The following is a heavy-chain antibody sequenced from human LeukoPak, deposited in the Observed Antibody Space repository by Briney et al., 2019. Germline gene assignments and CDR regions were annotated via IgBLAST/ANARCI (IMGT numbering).Heavy chain of an antibody. CDR2: IIPIFGTA. Sequence: ASVKVSCKASGGTFSSYAISWVRQAPGQGLEWMGGIIPIFGTANYAQKFLGRVTITADESTSTAYMELSSLRSEDAAVYYCATSTVLLSGYYYGMDVWGQGTTVTVSS. CDR3: ATSTVLLSGYYYGMDV. V-gene: IGHV1-69*13. D-gene: IGHD2-2*01. CDR1: GGTFSSYA. J-gene: IGHJ6*02.